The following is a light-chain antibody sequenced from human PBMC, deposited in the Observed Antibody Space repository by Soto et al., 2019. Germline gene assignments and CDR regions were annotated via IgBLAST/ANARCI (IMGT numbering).Light chain of an antibody. J-gene: IGKJ4*01. CDR1: QSISSY. CDR3: QQSYSTLLT. V-gene: IGKV1-39*01. Sequence: DIQMTQSPSSLSASVEDRVTITCRASQSISSYLNWYQQKPGKAPKPLIYAASSLQSGVPSRFSGSGSGTDFTLTISSLQPEDFATYYCQQSYSTLLTFGGGTKVEIK. CDR2: AAS.